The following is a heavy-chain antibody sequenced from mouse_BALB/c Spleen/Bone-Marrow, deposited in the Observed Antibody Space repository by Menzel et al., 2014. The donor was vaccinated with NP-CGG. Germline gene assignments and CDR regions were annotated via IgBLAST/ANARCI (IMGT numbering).Heavy chain of an antibody. V-gene: IGHV1-9*01. CDR2: ILPGSGST. J-gene: IGHJ3*01. CDR1: GYTFSRYW. CDR3: ARNYGNYVWFAN. Sequence: QVQLQQSGAELMKPGASVKISCKATGYTFSRYWIEWVKQRPGHGLEWIGEILPGSGSTNYNEKVKGKATFTADTSSNTAYMQLSSLTSEDSAVYYCARNYGNYVWFANWGQGTLVTVSA. D-gene: IGHD2-1*01.